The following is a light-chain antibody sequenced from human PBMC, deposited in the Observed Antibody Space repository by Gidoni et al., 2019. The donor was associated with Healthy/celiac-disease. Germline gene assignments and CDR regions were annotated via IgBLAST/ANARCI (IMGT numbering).Light chain of an antibody. V-gene: IGLV1-44*01. CDR2: SNN. CDR3: AAWDDSLNGRV. J-gene: IGLJ2*01. CDR1: SSNIGSNT. Sequence: SVLTQPPSASGTPGQRVTISCSGSSSNIGSNTVTWYQQLPGTAPKLLIYSNNQRPSGVPDRFSGSKSGTSASLAISGLQSEDEADYYCAAWDDSLNGRVFGGGTKLTVL.